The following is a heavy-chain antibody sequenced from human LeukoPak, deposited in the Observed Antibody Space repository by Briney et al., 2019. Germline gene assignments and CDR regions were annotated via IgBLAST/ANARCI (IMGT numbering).Heavy chain of an antibody. Sequence: SVKVSCTASGGTFSSYAISWVRQAPGQGLEWMGGIIPIFGTANYAQKFQGRVTITADKSTSTAYMELSSLRSEDTAVYYCARIYCSSTSCPFSYFDYWGQGALVTVSS. CDR3: ARIYCSSTSCPFSYFDY. CDR2: IIPIFGTA. D-gene: IGHD2-2*01. CDR1: GGTFSSYA. J-gene: IGHJ4*02. V-gene: IGHV1-69*06.